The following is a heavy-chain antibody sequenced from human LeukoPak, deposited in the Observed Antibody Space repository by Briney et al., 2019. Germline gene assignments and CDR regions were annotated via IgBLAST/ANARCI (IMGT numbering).Heavy chain of an antibody. D-gene: IGHD2-2*01. V-gene: IGHV3-23*01. J-gene: IGHJ6*02. CDR2: ISGSGDTT. Sequence: QPGGSLRLSCAASGFTFTTYAMTWVRQAPGKGLEWVSTISGSGDTTYYADSMKGRFAISRDNSRNTLFLQMNSLRAEDTALYYCASLYCSSTSCYADVWGQGTTVTVSS. CDR1: GFTFTTYA. CDR3: ASLYCSSTSCYADV.